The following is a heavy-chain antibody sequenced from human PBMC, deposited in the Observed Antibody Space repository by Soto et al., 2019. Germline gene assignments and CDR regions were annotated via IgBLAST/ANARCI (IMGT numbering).Heavy chain of an antibody. D-gene: IGHD6-6*01. CDR2: IKQDGSEK. V-gene: IGHV3-7*03. J-gene: IGHJ4*02. CDR1: GFTFSNYW. CDR3: ARDRARYFDY. Sequence: GGSLRLSCAASGFTFSNYWMSWVRQAPGKGLEWVANIKQDGSEKYYVDSVKGRFTISRDNAKNSLYLQMNSLRAEDTAVYYCARDRARYFDYWGQGTLVTVSS.